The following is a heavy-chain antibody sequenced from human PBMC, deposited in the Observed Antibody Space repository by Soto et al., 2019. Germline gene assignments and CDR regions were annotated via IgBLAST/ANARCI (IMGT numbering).Heavy chain of an antibody. V-gene: IGHV1-2*02. J-gene: IGHJ4*02. CDR2: INPNSGGT. D-gene: IGHD2-8*01. Sequence: ASVKVSCKASGYTFTGYYMHWVRQAPGQGLEWMGWINPNSGGTNYAQKFQGRVTMTRDTSNSTAYMELSRLRSDDTAVYYCERGRWGYCTNGVCYRTPGIDYWGQGTLVTVSS. CDR1: GYTFTGYY. CDR3: ERGRWGYCTNGVCYRTPGIDY.